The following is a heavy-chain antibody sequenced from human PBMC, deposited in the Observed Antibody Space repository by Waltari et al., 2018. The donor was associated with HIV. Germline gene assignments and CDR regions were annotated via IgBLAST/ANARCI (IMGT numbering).Heavy chain of an antibody. Sequence: SVSSGSHYWSWIRQPPGKGLEWIGYIYYSGRTNYNPSLKSRVTISVDTSKNQFSLKLSSVTAADTAVYYCARKYDSDAFDIWGQGTMVTVSS. CDR3: ARKYDSDAFDI. D-gene: IGHD3-16*01. V-gene: IGHV4-61*01. J-gene: IGHJ3*02. CDR2: IYYSGRT. CDR1: SVSSGSHY.